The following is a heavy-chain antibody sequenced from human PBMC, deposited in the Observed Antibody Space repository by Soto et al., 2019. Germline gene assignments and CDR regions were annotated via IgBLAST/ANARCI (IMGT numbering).Heavy chain of an antibody. CDR1: GFTFSSYA. J-gene: IGHJ4*02. CDR3: AKHTLEYDYIWGSYRY. V-gene: IGHV3-23*01. Sequence: GGSLRLSCAASGFTFSSYAMSWVRQAPGKGLEWVSAISGSGGSTYYAHSVKGRFTISRDNSKNTLYLQMNSLRAEDTAVYYCAKHTLEYDYIWGSYRYWGQGTLVTVSS. D-gene: IGHD3-16*02. CDR2: ISGSGGST.